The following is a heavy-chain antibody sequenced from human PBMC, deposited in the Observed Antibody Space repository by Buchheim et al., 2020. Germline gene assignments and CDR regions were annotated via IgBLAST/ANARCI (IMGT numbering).Heavy chain of an antibody. CDR2: IWFDGNNK. J-gene: IGHJ4*02. V-gene: IGHV3-33*01. D-gene: IGHD1-1*01. Sequence: QVQLVESGGGVVQPGRSLRLSCVASGFTFNNFGIHWVRQGPGKGLEWLAIIWFDGNNKYYADSVKGRFTISRDNSENTLYLQMNSLRAEDTAVYYCARSWNDGRHDYWGQGTL. CDR1: GFTFNNFG. CDR3: ARSWNDGRHDY.